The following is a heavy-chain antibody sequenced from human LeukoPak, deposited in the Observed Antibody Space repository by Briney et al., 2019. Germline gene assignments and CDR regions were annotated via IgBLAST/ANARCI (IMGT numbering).Heavy chain of an antibody. CDR2: MNPNSGNT. V-gene: IGHV1-8*01. J-gene: IGHJ4*02. Sequence: GASVKVSCKASGYTFTSYDINWVRQATGQGLEWMGWMNPNSGNTGYAQKFQGRVTMTRNTSISTAYMELSSLRSEDTAVYYCAKNTRYCSSTSCYQSDYWGQGTLVTVSS. D-gene: IGHD2-2*01. CDR1: GYTFTSYD. CDR3: AKNTRYCSSTSCYQSDY.